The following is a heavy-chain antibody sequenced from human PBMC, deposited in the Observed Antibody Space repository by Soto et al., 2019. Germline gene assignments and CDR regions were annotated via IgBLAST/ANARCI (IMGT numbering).Heavy chain of an antibody. Sequence: QVQLVQSGAEVKKPGSSVKVSCKASGGTFSSYAISWVRQAPGQGLEWMGGIIPIFGTANYAQKFQGRVTITADESTNTAYMELSSLRSEDTAVYYCASSYYDYVWGSYRHPPVFDYWGQGTLVTVSS. CDR3: ASSYYDYVWGSYRHPPVFDY. D-gene: IGHD3-16*02. J-gene: IGHJ4*02. V-gene: IGHV1-69*12. CDR1: GGTFSSYA. CDR2: IIPIFGTA.